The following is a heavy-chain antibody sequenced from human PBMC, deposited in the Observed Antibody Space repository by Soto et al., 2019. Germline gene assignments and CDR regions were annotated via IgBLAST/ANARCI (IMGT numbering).Heavy chain of an antibody. CDR3: ARGQRFSDWFDP. CDR1: GGTLSGYY. V-gene: IGHV4-4*07. D-gene: IGHD3-3*01. J-gene: IGHJ5*02. Sequence: PSETLSLTCTVTGGTLSGYYWTWIRQSAGGGLEWIGRIYSSGSTNYNPSLKSRVTISLDTSMSHLSLRLRSVSAADTAVYYCARGQRFSDWFDPWGQGTLVTVSS. CDR2: IYSSGST.